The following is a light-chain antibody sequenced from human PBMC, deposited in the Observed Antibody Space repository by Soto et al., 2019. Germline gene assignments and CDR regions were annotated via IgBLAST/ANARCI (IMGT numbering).Light chain of an antibody. V-gene: IGKV3-20*01. CDR3: QQYGSSPFT. CDR1: QSVSSPY. Sequence: VLTQSPVTLSLSPGERATLSCRASQSVSSPYLAWYQQKPGQPPRLLIYGASSRATDIPDRFVGSGSGTAFTLTIARLAPEDFAMYYCQQYGSSPFTFGPGTKVDF. J-gene: IGKJ3*01. CDR2: GAS.